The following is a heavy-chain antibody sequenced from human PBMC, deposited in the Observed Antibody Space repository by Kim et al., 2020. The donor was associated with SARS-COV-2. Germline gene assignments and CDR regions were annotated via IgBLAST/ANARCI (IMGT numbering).Heavy chain of an antibody. CDR2: IRSKAYGGTT. J-gene: IGHJ4*02. CDR3: TRTGVGWLVHFDY. V-gene: IGHV3-49*04. Sequence: GGSLRLSCTASGFTFGDYAMSWVRQAPGKGLEWVGFIRSKAYGGTTEYAASVKGRFTISRDDSKSIAYLQMNSLKTEDTAVYYCTRTGVGWLVHFDYWGQGTLVTVSS. CDR1: GFTFGDYA. D-gene: IGHD6-19*01.